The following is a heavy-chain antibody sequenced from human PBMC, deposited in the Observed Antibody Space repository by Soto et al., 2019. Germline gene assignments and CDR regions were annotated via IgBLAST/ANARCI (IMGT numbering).Heavy chain of an antibody. V-gene: IGHV4-59*08. Sequence: QVQLQESGPGLVKPSETLSLTCTVSGGSISSYYWSWIRQPPGKGLEWIGYIYYSGSTNYNPSLTGRLPISLDTSTTQFHLKLCSVTAADTAVYYCASHGIAAAGTYFDYWGQGTLVTVSS. J-gene: IGHJ4*02. D-gene: IGHD6-13*01. CDR2: IYYSGST. CDR3: ASHGIAAAGTYFDY. CDR1: GGSISSYY.